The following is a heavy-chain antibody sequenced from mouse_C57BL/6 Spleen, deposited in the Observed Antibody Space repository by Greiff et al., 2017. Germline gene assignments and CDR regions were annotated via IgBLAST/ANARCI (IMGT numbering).Heavy chain of an antibody. CDR1: GYTFTSYW. V-gene: IGHV1-55*01. CDR3: ARKAGPYWYFDV. Sequence: QVQLQQPGAELVKPGASVKMSCKASGYTFTSYWITWVKQRPGQGLEWIGDIYPGSGSTNYNEKFKSKATLTVDTSSSTAYMQLSSLTSEDAAVYYCARKAGPYWYFDVWGTGTTVTVSS. J-gene: IGHJ1*03. CDR2: IYPGSGST.